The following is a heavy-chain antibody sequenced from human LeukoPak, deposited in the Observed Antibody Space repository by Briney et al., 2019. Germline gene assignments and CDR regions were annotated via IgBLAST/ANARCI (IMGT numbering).Heavy chain of an antibody. CDR2: ISAYNGKT. D-gene: IGHD3-10*01. J-gene: IGHJ3*02. V-gene: IGHV1-18*04. CDR3: ARDRQSEGFGELSLYAFDI. CDR1: GYSFSKYG. Sequence: GASVKVSRKASGYSFSKYGISWVRQAPGQGLEWMGWISAYNGKTKYGQKVQGRVTMTTDTSASTAYMELRSLISDDTAVYYCARDRQSEGFGELSLYAFDIWGQGTTVTVSS.